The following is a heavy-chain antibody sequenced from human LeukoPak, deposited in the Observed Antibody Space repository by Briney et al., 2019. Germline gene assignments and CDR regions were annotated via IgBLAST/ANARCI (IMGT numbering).Heavy chain of an antibody. D-gene: IGHD3-22*01. CDR2: IYSGGST. J-gene: IGHJ3*02. CDR3: ARRENYYDSSGYYSGDAFDI. CDR1: GFTFSSYW. V-gene: IGHV3-53*01. Sequence: GGSLRLSCAASGFTFSSYWMTWVRQAPGKGLEWVSVIYSGGSTYYADSVKGRFTISRDNSKNTLYLQMNSLRAEDTAVYYCARRENYYDSSGYYSGDAFDIWGQGTMVTVSS.